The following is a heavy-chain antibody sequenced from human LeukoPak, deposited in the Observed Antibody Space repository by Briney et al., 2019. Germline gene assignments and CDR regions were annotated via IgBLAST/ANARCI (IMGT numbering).Heavy chain of an antibody. CDR1: GFTFSSYA. V-gene: IGHV3-23*01. Sequence: GGSLRLSCAASGFTFSSYAMSWVRQAPGKGLEWVSAISGSGGSTYYADSVKGRFTISRDNSKNTLYLQMNSLRAEDTAVYYCAKLDSGPGYGGYGAFDIWGQGTMVTVSS. CDR2: ISGSGGST. D-gene: IGHD4-17*01. CDR3: AKLDSGPGYGGYGAFDI. J-gene: IGHJ3*02.